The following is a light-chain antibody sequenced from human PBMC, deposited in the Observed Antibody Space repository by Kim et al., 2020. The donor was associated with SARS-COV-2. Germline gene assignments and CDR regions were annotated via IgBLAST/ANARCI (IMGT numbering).Light chain of an antibody. CDR2: DAS. V-gene: IGKV3-15*01. Sequence: SPGERATLSCRASQSVGSNLAWYQQKPGQGPRLLIYDASTRAIGIPARFSGSGSGTEFTLTISSLQSEDFALYYWQQYNNWPPWTFGQGTKVDIK. J-gene: IGKJ1*01. CDR3: QQYNNWPPWT. CDR1: QSVGSN.